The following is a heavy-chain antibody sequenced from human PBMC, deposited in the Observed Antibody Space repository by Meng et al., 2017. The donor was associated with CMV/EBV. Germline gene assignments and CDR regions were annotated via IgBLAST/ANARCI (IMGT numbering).Heavy chain of an antibody. CDR2: INHSGST. CDR3: ARGGAANYYYYGMDV. J-gene: IGHJ6*02. CDR1: GGSFSGYY. D-gene: IGHD2-15*01. V-gene: IGHV4-34*01. Sequence: SETLSPTCAVYGGSFSGYYWSWIRQPPGKGLEWIGEINHSGSTNYNPSLKSRITISVDTSKNQFSLKLSSVTAADTAVYYCARGGAANYYYYGMDVWGQGTTVTVSS.